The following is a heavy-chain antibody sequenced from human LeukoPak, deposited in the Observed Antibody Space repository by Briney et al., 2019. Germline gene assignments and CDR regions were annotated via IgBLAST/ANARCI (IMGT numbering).Heavy chain of an antibody. CDR2: ISYDGSNK. CDR1: GFTFSSYG. D-gene: IGHD6-13*01. CDR3: AKVSIGKGKAAAGTDDYYYGMDV. Sequence: GGSLRLSCAASGFTFSSYGMHWVRQAPGKGLEWVAVISYDGSNKYYADSVKGRFTISRDNSTNTLYLQMNSLRAEDTAVYYCAKVSIGKGKAAAGTDDYYYGMDVWGQGTTVTVSS. V-gene: IGHV3-30*18. J-gene: IGHJ6*02.